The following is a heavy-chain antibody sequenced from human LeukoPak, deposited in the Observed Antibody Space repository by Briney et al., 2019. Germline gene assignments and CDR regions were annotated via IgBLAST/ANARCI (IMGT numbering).Heavy chain of an antibody. CDR3: ARDPTAVINDAFDI. Sequence: GGSLRLSCAASGFTFSDSYMSWIRQAPGKGLEYVSYIGTGGRTIYHADSVKGRFTTSGDNARNSLYLQMNSLRAEDTAVYYCARDPTAVINDAFDIWGQGTMVTVSS. D-gene: IGHD2-21*01. V-gene: IGHV3-11*04. J-gene: IGHJ3*02. CDR1: GFTFSDSY. CDR2: IGTGGRTI.